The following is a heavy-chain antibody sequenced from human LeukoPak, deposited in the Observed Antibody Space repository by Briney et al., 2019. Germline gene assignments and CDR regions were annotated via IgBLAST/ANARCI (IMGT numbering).Heavy chain of an antibody. D-gene: IGHD6-13*01. J-gene: IGHJ4*02. CDR1: GFAVSGYW. V-gene: IGHV3-7*01. Sequence: GGSLRLSCVVSGFAVSGYWMSWVRQGPGKGLEWVANINQDGSEKYYVDSVKGRFTISRDNAENSLFLQMSSLRVEDTAVYYCAREWQGGIAAAGTRIEGDYWGQGTLVAVSS. CDR3: AREWQGGIAAAGTRIEGDY. CDR2: INQDGSEK.